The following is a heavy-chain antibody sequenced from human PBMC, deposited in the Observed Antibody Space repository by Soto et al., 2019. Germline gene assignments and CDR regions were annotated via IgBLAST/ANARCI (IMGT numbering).Heavy chain of an antibody. J-gene: IGHJ4*02. CDR1: GGSISSSSYY. Sequence: SETLSLTCTVSGGSISSSSYYWGWIRQPPGKGLEWIGGIYYSGSTYYNPSLKSRGTISVDTSKNQFSLKLSSVTAADTAVYYCARHLQYYYDCSGYYGYFDYWSQGTLVTVSS. CDR3: ARHLQYYYDCSGYYGYFDY. CDR2: IYYSGST. V-gene: IGHV4-39*01. D-gene: IGHD3-22*01.